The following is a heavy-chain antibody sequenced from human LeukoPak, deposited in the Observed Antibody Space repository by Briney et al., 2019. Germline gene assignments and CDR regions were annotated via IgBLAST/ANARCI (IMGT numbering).Heavy chain of an antibody. V-gene: IGHV3-66*01. Sequence: PGGSLRLSCAASGFTVSSKYMSWVRQAPGKGLEWVSVIHNSGATYYADSVKGRFTISRDNSKNTLYLQMNSLRVDDTAVYYCANYNSGPFDYWGQGTLVTVSS. J-gene: IGHJ4*02. CDR3: ANYNSGPFDY. CDR2: IHNSGAT. CDR1: GFTVSSKY. D-gene: IGHD6-19*01.